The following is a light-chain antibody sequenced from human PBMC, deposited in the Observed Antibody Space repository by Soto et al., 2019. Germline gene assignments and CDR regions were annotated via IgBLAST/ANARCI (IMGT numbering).Light chain of an antibody. CDR2: GAS. V-gene: IGKV3-20*01. J-gene: IGKJ1*01. Sequence: EIVLTQSPGTLSLSPGESATLSCRASQSVSSSYLAWYQQKPGQAPRLLIYGASSRATGIPDRFSGSGSGTDFTLTISRLEPEDFAVYYCRQYGYSPRRFGQGTKVEMK. CDR1: QSVSSSY. CDR3: RQYGYSPRR.